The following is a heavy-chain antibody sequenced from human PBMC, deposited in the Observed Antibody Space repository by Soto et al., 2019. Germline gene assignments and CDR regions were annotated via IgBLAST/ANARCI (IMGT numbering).Heavy chain of an antibody. D-gene: IGHD6-13*01. CDR1: GGSISSYY. CDR3: ARDTAAAVGAFDI. V-gene: IGHV4-59*01. Sequence: SETLSLTCTVSGGSISSYYCSWIRQPPGKGLEWIGYIYYSGSTNYNPSLKSRVTISVDTSKNQFSLKLSSVTAADTAVYYCARDTAAAVGAFDIWGQGTMVTVSS. CDR2: IYYSGST. J-gene: IGHJ3*02.